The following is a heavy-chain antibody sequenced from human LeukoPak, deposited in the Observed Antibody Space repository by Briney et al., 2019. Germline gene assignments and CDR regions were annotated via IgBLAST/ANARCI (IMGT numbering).Heavy chain of an antibody. J-gene: IGHJ4*02. CDR3: ARDYYDSSGYYYAFDY. D-gene: IGHD3-22*01. CDR2: INGDGTST. Sequence: GGSLRLSCAASGFTFSTYWMHWVRQAPGKGLLWVSRINGDGTSTKYADSVKGRFTISRDNAKNSLYLQMNSLRAEDTAVYYCARDYYDSSGYYYAFDYWGQGTLVTVSS. V-gene: IGHV3-74*03. CDR1: GFTFSTYW.